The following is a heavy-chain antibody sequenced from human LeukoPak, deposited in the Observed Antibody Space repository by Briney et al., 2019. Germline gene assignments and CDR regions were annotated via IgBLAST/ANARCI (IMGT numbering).Heavy chain of an antibody. J-gene: IGHJ4*02. CDR3: AALHRITMVRGELIDY. D-gene: IGHD3-10*01. CDR2: ISSSSSTI. Sequence: GGSLRLSCAAFGFTFSSYAMSWVRQAPGKGLEWVSYISSSSSTIYYADSVKGRFTISRDNAKNSLYLQMNSLRAEDTAVYYCAALHRITMVRGELIDYWGQGTLVTVSS. V-gene: IGHV3-48*01. CDR1: GFTFSSYA.